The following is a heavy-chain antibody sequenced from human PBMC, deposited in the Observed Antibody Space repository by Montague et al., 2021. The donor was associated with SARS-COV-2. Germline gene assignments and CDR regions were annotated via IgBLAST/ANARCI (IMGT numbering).Heavy chain of an antibody. V-gene: IGHV3-43*01. CDR3: AQGIGDSRSFLEF. CDR1: GFKFDDYT. J-gene: IGHJ4*02. Sequence: SLRLSCAASGFKFDDYTMHWVRQVPGKGLQWVSLISWDGTTTHYAESVEGRFTISRDNSISSLYLHMSSLRNDDTGLYYCAQGIGDSRSFLEFWGQGTLLTVSS. CDR2: ISWDGTTT. D-gene: IGHD6-13*01.